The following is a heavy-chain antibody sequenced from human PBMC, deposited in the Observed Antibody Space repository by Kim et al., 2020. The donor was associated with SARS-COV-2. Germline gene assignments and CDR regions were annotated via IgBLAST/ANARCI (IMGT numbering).Heavy chain of an antibody. CDR1: GFTFGDYA. V-gene: IGHV3-49*04. D-gene: IGHD3-3*01. CDR3: TRDISDFWSGYYPSREGYYFDY. J-gene: IGHJ4*02. CDR2: IRSKAYGGTT. Sequence: GGSLRLSCTASGFTFGDYAMSWVRQAPGKGLEWVGFIRSKAYGGTTEYAASVKGRFTISRDDSKSIAYLQMNSLKTEDTAVYYCTRDISDFWSGYYPSREGYYFDYWGQGTLVTVSS.